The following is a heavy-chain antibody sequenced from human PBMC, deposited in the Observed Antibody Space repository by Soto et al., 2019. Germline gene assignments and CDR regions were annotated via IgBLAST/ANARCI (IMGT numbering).Heavy chain of an antibody. CDR2: IYTSGST. V-gene: IGHV4-4*07. Sequence: QVQLQESGPGLVKPSETLSLTCTVSGGSISSYYWSWIRQPAGKGLQWIGRIYTSGSTNYNPSLKSRVTMSVDTSKNQFSLKLSSVTAADTAVYYCARPCSSTSCYDVFDSWGQGTLVTVSS. CDR3: ARPCSSTSCYDVFDS. J-gene: IGHJ4*02. D-gene: IGHD2-2*01. CDR1: GGSISSYY.